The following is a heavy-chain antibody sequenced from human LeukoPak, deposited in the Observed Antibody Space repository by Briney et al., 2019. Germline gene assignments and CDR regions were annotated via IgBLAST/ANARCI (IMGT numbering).Heavy chain of an antibody. CDR2: IHNSGST. CDR1: GDSISTYY. V-gene: IGHV4-59*01. Sequence: KPSETLSLTCTVSGDSISTYYWSWIRQPPGKGLEWIGYIHNSGSTTYNPSLKSRVTISVDTSKNQFSLKLSSVSAADTAVYYCARRVVTLASYYFYMDVWGKGTTVSVSS. J-gene: IGHJ6*03. CDR3: ARRVVTLASYYFYMDV. D-gene: IGHD3-22*01.